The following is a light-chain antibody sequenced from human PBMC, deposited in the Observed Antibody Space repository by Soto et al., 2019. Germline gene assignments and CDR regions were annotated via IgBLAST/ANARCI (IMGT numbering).Light chain of an antibody. Sequence: QSALTQPAAVSGSPGQSITISCTGTSSDVGGYNYVSWYQQHPGKAPKLMIYDVSNRPSGVSNRFSGSKSGNTASLTISGLQAEDEAEYYCGSYTSSRPLVVVFGGGTKLTVL. CDR2: DVS. V-gene: IGLV2-14*01. J-gene: IGLJ2*01. CDR3: GSYTSSRPLVVV. CDR1: SSDVGGYNY.